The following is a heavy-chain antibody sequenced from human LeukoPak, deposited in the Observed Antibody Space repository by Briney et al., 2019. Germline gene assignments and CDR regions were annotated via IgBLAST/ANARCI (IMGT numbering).Heavy chain of an antibody. CDR2: IIPIFGTA. CDR3: AREGYCSRTSCYGYY. D-gene: IGHD2-2*01. J-gene: IGHJ4*02. Sequence: SVKVSCKASGGTFSSYAISWVRQAPGQGLEWMGGIIPIFGTANYAQKFQGRVTITADEPTSTAYMELSSLRSEDTAVYYCAREGYCSRTSCYGYYWGWGTLVTVSS. CDR1: GGTFSSYA. V-gene: IGHV1-69*13.